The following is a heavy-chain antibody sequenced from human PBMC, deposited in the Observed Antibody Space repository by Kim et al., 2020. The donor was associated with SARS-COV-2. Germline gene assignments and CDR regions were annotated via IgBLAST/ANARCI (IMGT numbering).Heavy chain of an antibody. CDR2: IWYDGSNK. J-gene: IGHJ4*02. Sequence: GGSLRLSCAASGFTFSSYGMHWVRQAPGKGLEWVAVIWYDGSNKYYADSVKGRFTISRDNSKNTLYLQMNSLRAEDTAVYYCARDEGSRDGYNSGRGFDYWGQGTLVTVSS. CDR3: ARDEGSRDGYNSGRGFDY. CDR1: GFTFSSYG. D-gene: IGHD5-12*01. V-gene: IGHV3-33*01.